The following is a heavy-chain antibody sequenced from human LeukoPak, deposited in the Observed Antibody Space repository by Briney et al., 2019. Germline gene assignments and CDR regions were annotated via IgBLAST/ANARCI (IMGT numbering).Heavy chain of an antibody. CDR1: GFIFSSYG. CDR2: ISYDGSNK. D-gene: IGHD5-18*01. Sequence: PGGSLRLSCAASGFIFSSYGMHWVRQAPGKGLEWVAVISYDGSNKYYAGSVKGRFTISRDNSKNTLFLQMDSLRAEDTALYYCAKGRYSYGSNPFFDYWGQGTLVTVSS. J-gene: IGHJ4*02. V-gene: IGHV3-30*18. CDR3: AKGRYSYGSNPFFDY.